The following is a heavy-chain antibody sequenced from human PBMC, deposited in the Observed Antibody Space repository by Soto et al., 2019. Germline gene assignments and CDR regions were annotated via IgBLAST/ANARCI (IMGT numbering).Heavy chain of an antibody. CDR3: AKLGFLEWLTSASYYYGMDV. D-gene: IGHD3-3*01. J-gene: IGHJ6*02. CDR2: ISYDGSNK. Sequence: GGSLRLSCAASGFTFSSYGMHWVRQAPGKGLEWVAVISYDGSNKYYADSVKGRFTISRDNSKNTLYLQMNSLRAEDTAVYYCAKLGFLEWLTSASYYYGMDVWGQGTTVTVSS. V-gene: IGHV3-30*18. CDR1: GFTFSSYG.